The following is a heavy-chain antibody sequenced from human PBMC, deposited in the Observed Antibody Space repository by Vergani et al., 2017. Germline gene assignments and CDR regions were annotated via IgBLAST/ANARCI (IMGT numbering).Heavy chain of an antibody. Sequence: EVQLVESGGGVVQPGGSLRLSCAASGFTFDDYAMHWVRQAPGKGLEWVSLISGDGGSTYYADSVKGRFTISRDNSKNSLYLQMNSLRTEDTALYYCAKERRLPGYSSSWYSWAGIAVAGTGTYDMDVWGQGTTVTVSS. D-gene: IGHD6-13*01. V-gene: IGHV3-43*02. CDR1: GFTFDDYA. J-gene: IGHJ6*02. CDR2: ISGDGGST. CDR3: AKERRLPGYSSSWYSWAGIAVAGTGTYDMDV.